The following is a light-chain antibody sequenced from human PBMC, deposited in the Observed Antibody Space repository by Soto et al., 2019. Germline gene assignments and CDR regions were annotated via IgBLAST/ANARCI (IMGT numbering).Light chain of an antibody. Sequence: VLTQSPATLSLSPGERATLFCKASQSVGVYMGWFQQKPGQAPRVLIYDATNRAGGVPARFSGSGSGTDVTLTISSLEAADSAVYYCQQRDIWPPLTFGGGTKLEIK. CDR3: QQRDIWPPLT. CDR1: QSVGVY. CDR2: DAT. V-gene: IGKV3-11*01. J-gene: IGKJ4*01.